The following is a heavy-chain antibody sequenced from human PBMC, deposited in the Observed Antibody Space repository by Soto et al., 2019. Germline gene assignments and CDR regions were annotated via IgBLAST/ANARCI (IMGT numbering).Heavy chain of an antibody. D-gene: IGHD3-16*01. V-gene: IGHV4-39*01. CDR1: GGSISSSSYY. J-gene: IGHJ4*02. CDR3: ARRGLALSGYFDY. CDR2: IYYSGST. Sequence: SETLSLTCTVSGGSISSSSYYWGWIRQPPGKGLEWIGSIYYSGSTYYNPSLKSRVTISVDTSKNQFSLKLSSVTAADTAVYYCARRGLALSGYFDYWGQGTLVTVSS.